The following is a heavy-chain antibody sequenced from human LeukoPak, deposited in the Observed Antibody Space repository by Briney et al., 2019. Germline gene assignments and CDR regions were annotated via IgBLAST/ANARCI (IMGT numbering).Heavy chain of an antibody. CDR3: AKAKGIQLSLHSEIDY. J-gene: IGHJ4*02. CDR2: ISGSGGST. D-gene: IGHD5-18*01. V-gene: IGHV3-23*01. CDR1: GFTFSSYA. Sequence: PGGSLRLSCAASGFTFSSYAMGWVRQAPGKGLEWVSAISGSGGSTYYADSVKGRFTISRDNSKNTLYLQMNSLRAEDTAVYYCAKAKGIQLSLHSEIDYWGQGTLVTVSS.